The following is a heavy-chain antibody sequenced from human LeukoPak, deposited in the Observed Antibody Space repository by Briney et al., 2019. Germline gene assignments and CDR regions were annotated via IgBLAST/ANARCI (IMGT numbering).Heavy chain of an antibody. CDR2: IHYSGST. CDR1: GGSISSYY. J-gene: IGHJ4*02. CDR3: ARGGTSAYADY. D-gene: IGHD3-16*01. Sequence: SETLSLTCTVSGGSISSYYWSWIRQPPGKGLEWIGYIHYSGSTNYNPSLKSRVSISVDTSKNQFSLKLSSVTAADTAVYYCARGGTSAYADYWGQGTLVTVSS. V-gene: IGHV4-59*01.